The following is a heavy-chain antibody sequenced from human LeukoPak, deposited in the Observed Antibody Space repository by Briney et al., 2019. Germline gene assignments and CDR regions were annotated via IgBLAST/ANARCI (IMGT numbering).Heavy chain of an antibody. CDR3: AKDGRAYCSSTSCYTSFDY. CDR2: IRYDGSNK. D-gene: IGHD2-2*02. V-gene: IGHV3-30*02. CDR1: GFTFSSYG. J-gene: IGHJ4*02. Sequence: GGSLRLSCAASGFTFSSYGMHWVRQAPGKGLEWVAFIRYDGSNKYYADSVKGRFTISRDNSKNTLYLQMNSLRAEDTAVYYCAKDGRAYCSSTSCYTSFDYWGQGTLVTVSS.